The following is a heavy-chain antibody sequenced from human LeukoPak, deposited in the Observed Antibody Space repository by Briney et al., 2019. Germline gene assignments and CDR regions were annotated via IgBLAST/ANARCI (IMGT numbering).Heavy chain of an antibody. V-gene: IGHV3-23*01. Sequence: GGSLRLSCAASGFTFSSYAMSWVRQAPGKGLEWVSAISGSGGSTYYADSVKGRFTISRDNSKNTLYLQMNSLRAEDTAVYYCAKVLGSSSWYGHDYWGQGTLVTVSS. CDR2: ISGSGGST. CDR3: AKVLGSSSWYGHDY. J-gene: IGHJ4*02. D-gene: IGHD6-13*01. CDR1: GFTFSSYA.